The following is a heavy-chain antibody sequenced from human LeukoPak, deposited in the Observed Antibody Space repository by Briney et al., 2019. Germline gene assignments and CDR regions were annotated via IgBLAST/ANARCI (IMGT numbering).Heavy chain of an antibody. CDR3: ARGRYSYGPYGY. D-gene: IGHD5-18*01. CDR1: GASISNTRSF. J-gene: IGHJ4*02. Sequence: SETLSLTCTVSGASISNTRSFWGWIRQPPGKGLEWIGSIYNSGSTYYNPSLKSRVTISIDTSKNQFSLKLSSVTAADTAVYYCARGRYSYGPYGYWGQGTLVTVSS. V-gene: IGHV4-39*07. CDR2: IYNSGST.